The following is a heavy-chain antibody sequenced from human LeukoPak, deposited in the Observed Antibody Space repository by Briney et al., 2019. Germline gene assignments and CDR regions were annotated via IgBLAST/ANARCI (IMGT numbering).Heavy chain of an antibody. D-gene: IGHD3-9*01. CDR1: GGSISSSSYY. Sequence: PSETLSLTCTVSGGSISSSSYYWGWIRQLPGKGLEWIGSIYYSGSTYYNPSLKSRVTISVDTSKNQFSLKLSSVTAADTAVYYCARHGSPYYDILTGYYNLQYYFDYWGQGTLVTVSS. CDR2: IYYSGST. V-gene: IGHV4-39*01. CDR3: ARHGSPYYDILTGYYNLQYYFDY. J-gene: IGHJ4*02.